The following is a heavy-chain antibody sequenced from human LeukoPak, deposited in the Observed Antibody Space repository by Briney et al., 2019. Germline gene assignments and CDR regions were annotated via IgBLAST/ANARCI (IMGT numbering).Heavy chain of an antibody. CDR1: GFTVSTNY. J-gene: IGHJ6*03. CDR3: ARTIGDYYYMDV. Sequence: PGGSLRLSCAASGFTVSTNYMSWVRQAPGKGLEWVSAISGSGGSTYYADSVKGRFTISRDNSKNTLYLQMNSLRAEDTAVYYCARTIGDYYYMDVWGKGTTVTISS. V-gene: IGHV3-66*01. CDR2: ISGSGGST.